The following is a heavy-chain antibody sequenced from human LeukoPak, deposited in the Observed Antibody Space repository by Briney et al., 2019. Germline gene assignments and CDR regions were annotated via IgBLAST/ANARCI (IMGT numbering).Heavy chain of an antibody. CDR1: GGTFSSYA. J-gene: IGHJ5*02. V-gene: IGHV1-69*04. D-gene: IGHD6-6*01. Sequence: GASVKVSCKASGGTFSSYAISWVRQAPGQGLEWMGRIIPILGIANYAQEFQGRVTITADKSTSTAYMELSSLRSEDTAVYYCARDVASSSSRWFDPWGQGTLVAVSS. CDR2: IIPILGIA. CDR3: ARDVASSSSRWFDP.